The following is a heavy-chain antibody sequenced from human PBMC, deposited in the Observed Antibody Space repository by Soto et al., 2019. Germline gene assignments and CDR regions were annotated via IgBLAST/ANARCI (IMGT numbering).Heavy chain of an antibody. D-gene: IGHD3-16*02. J-gene: IGHJ5*02. CDR3: ARAVSYTYYDYVWGSYRYRSWFDP. V-gene: IGHV4-38-2*01. CDR1: GYSISSGYY. CDR2: IYHSGST. Sequence: SETLSLTCAVCGYSISSGYYWGWIRQPPGKGLEWIGSIYHSGSTYYNPSLKSRVTISVDTSKNQFSLKLSSVTAADTAVYYCARAVSYTYYDYVWGSYRYRSWFDPWGQGTLVTVSS.